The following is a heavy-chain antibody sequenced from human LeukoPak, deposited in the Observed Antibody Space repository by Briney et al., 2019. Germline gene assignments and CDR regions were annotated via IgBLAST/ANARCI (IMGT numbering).Heavy chain of an antibody. CDR1: VGSISSYY. Sequence: SETLSLTCIVSVGSISSYYWSWIRQPAGKGLECIGRIYSSGSANYNPSLKSQVSMSVATSKTQFSLKLRSVTAADTVMYYCARNYYDTNGYYSGFDYWGQGTLVTVSS. D-gene: IGHD3-22*01. V-gene: IGHV4-4*07. CDR3: ARNYYDTNGYYSGFDY. J-gene: IGHJ4*02. CDR2: IYSSGSA.